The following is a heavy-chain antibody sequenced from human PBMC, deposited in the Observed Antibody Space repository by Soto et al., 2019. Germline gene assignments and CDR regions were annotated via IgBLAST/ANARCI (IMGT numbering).Heavy chain of an antibody. CDR2: LIPILGIA. CDR3: ARFRGSYGMDV. CDR1: GGTFSSYT. V-gene: IGHV1-69*02. D-gene: IGHD3-10*01. J-gene: IGHJ6*02. Sequence: QVQLVQSGAEVKKPGSSVKVSCKASGGTFSSYTISWVRQAPGQGLEWMGRLIPILGIANYAQKFQGRVTITADKSTSTASMELSSLRSEATAVYYCARFRGSYGMDVWGQGTTVTVSS.